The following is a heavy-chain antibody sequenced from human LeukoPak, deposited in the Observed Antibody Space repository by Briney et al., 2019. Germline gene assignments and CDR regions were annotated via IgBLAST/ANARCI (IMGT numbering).Heavy chain of an antibody. D-gene: IGHD6-19*01. CDR1: GGSLSSYY. CDR3: ARGSVLLSVAGTFYYYYIHL. CDR2: IYTSWST. Sequence: SGTLSLTCTVSGGSLSSYYWNWIRQPAGKGLEGIGRIYTSWSTNYNPSLKSRVTMSEDTSNNQFSLKLSSVTAADEQLDSRARGSVLLSVAGTFYYYYIHLGPKETALPLSS. J-gene: IGHJ6*03. V-gene: IGHV4-4*07.